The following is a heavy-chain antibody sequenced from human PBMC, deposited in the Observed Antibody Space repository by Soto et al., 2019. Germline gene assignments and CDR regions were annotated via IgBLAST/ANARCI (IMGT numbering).Heavy chain of an antibody. J-gene: IGHJ4*02. CDR1: GGTFSSYT. Sequence: VASVKVSCKASGGTFSSYTISWVRQAPGQGLEWMGRIIPILGIANYAQKFQGRVTITADKSTSTAYMELSSLRSEDTAVYYCARSRPSGYQPRSHLDYWGQGTLVTAPQ. D-gene: IGHD5-12*01. CDR3: ARSRPSGYQPRSHLDY. CDR2: IIPILGIA. V-gene: IGHV1-69*02.